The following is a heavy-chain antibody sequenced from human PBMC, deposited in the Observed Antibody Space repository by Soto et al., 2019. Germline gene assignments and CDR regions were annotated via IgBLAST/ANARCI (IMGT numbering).Heavy chain of an antibody. Sequence: QVQLVQSGAEVKKPGSSVKVSCKASGGTFSSYAISWVRQAPGQGLEWMGGITPIFGTANYAQKFQGRVTITADASTSTAYMELSSLRSEDTAVYYCARVVGGKGSYYFDYWGQGTLVTVSS. CDR1: GGTFSSYA. V-gene: IGHV1-69*01. CDR3: ARVVGGKGSYYFDY. CDR2: ITPIFGTA. D-gene: IGHD2-15*01. J-gene: IGHJ4*02.